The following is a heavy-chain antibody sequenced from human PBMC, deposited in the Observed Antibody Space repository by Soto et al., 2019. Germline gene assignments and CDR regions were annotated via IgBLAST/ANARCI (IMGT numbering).Heavy chain of an antibody. J-gene: IGHJ5*02. CDR3: AKGGFGAAATGWFDP. CDR1: GGTFSSYA. V-gene: IGHV1-69*12. CDR2: IIPIFGTA. D-gene: IGHD6-13*01. Sequence: QVQLVQSGAEVKKPGSSVKVSCKASGGTFSSYAISWVRQAPGQGLEWMGGIIPIFGTANYAQKFQGRVTIPADESTRKAYMELSSLRSEDTAVYYCAKGGFGAAATGWFDPWGQGTLVTVSS.